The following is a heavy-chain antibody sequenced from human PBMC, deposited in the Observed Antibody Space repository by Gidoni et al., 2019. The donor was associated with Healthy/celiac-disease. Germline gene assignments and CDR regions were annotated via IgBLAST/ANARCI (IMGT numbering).Heavy chain of an antibody. V-gene: IGHV3-23*01. CDR2: ISGSGGST. CDR1: GFHFSGYA. D-gene: IGHD2-21*02. Sequence: EVQLLESGGGLVQPGGSLRLSCAAAGFHFSGYAMSWVRQAPRKGLEWGSAISGSGGSTYYAVSVKGRFTISRDNSKNTLYLQMNSLRAEDTAVYYCAKDSVVVVTEAYFDYWGQGTLVTVSS. CDR3: AKDSVVVVTEAYFDY. J-gene: IGHJ4*02.